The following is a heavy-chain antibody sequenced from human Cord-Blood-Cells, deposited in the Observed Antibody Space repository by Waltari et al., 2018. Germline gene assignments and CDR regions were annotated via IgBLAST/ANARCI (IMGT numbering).Heavy chain of an antibody. CDR2: IRRKANSDAT. Sequence: QLVQSGGARVQPGGSLKLSCAPPGLPFTATALRGVPPASGEGLEWVGRIRRKANSDATPYAGSVKGRFTIARDDSKNTAYLQMNSLKTEDTAGYYCMAPKGGGSDYWGQGTLVTVSS. V-gene: IGHV3-73*02. CDR3: MAPKGGGSDY. CDR1: GLPFTATA. J-gene: IGHJ4*02. D-gene: IGHD3-16*01.